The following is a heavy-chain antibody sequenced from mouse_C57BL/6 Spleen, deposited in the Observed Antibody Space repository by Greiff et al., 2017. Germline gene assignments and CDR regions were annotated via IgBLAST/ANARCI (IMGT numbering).Heavy chain of an antibody. D-gene: IGHD2-1*01. CDR2: INYDGSST. V-gene: IGHV5-16*01. CDR1: GFTFSDYY. Sequence: EVKLVESEGGLVQPGSSMKLSCTASGFTFSDYYMAWVRQVPEKGLEWVANINYDGSSTYYLDSLKSRFIISRDNVKNILYLQMSSLKSEDTATYYCAREGDGTYYFDYWGQGTTLTVSS. CDR3: AREGDGTYYFDY. J-gene: IGHJ2*01.